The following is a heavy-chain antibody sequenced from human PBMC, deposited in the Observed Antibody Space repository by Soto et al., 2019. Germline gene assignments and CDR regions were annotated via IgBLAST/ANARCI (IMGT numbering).Heavy chain of an antibody. J-gene: IGHJ4*02. D-gene: IGHD3-16*02. CDR1: GYTFTSYG. CDR3: ERDGGPVWGSYRYFDY. Sequence: ASVKVSCKASGYTFTSYGISWVRQAPGQGLEWMGWISAYNGNTNYAQKLQGRVTMTTDTSTSTAYMELRSLRSDATAVYYCERDGGPVWGSYRYFDYWGQGTLVTVSS. V-gene: IGHV1-18*01. CDR2: ISAYNGNT.